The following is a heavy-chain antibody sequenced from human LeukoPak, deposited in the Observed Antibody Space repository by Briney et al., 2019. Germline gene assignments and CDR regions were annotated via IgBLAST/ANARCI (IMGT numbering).Heavy chain of an antibody. D-gene: IGHD3-10*01. V-gene: IGHV3-48*02. J-gene: IGHJ4*02. Sequence: TGGSLRLSCAASGFTFSSYAMSWVRQAPGKGLEWVSYISSSRSTIYYADSVKGRFTISRDNAKNSLYLQMNSPRDDDTAVYYCAREGTSSGSYDYWGQGTLVTVSS. CDR1: GFTFSSYA. CDR2: ISSSRSTI. CDR3: AREGTSSGSYDY.